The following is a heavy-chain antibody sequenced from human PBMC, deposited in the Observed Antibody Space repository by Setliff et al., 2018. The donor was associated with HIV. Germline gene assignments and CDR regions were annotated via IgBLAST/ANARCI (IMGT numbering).Heavy chain of an antibody. D-gene: IGHD2-15*01. J-gene: IGHJ4*02. Sequence: GESLKISCKGSGYSFTSYWIGWVRQMPGKGLEWMGIIYPGDSDTRYSPSFQGQVTISADKSIKTAFLQWRSLETSDTAIYYCARGRGGYFGGGRYYNLPYFDSWGQGTLVTVSS. V-gene: IGHV5-51*01. CDR3: ARGRGGYFGGGRYYNLPYFDS. CDR1: GYSFTSYW. CDR2: IYPGDSDT.